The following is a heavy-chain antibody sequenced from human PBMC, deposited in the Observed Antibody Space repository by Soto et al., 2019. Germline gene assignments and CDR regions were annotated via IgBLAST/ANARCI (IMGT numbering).Heavy chain of an antibody. CDR2: ISGSGGST. V-gene: IGHV3-23*01. D-gene: IGHD3-10*01. Sequence: GGSLRLSCAASGFTFSSYAMSWVRQAPGKGLEWVSAISGSGGSTYYADSVKGRFTISRDNSKNTLYLQMNSLRAEDTAVYYCAKVLARETRNGATSDYWGQGTLVTVSS. J-gene: IGHJ4*02. CDR3: AKVLARETRNGATSDY. CDR1: GFTFSSYA.